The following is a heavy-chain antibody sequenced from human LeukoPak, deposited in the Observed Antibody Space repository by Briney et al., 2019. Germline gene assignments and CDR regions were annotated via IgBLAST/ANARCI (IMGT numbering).Heavy chain of an antibody. V-gene: IGHV1-2*02. CDR2: INPNRGDK. CDR1: GYTFTGYY. J-gene: IGHJ1*01. Sequence: ASVKVSCKASGYTFTGYYMHWVRQAPGQGLEWKGWINPNRGDKNYAQKFQGRVTMTRDTSISTAYMELSRLRSDDTAVYYCAKDLGYGGTSADFQLWGQGTLVTVSS. D-gene: IGHD4-23*01. CDR3: AKDLGYGGTSADFQL.